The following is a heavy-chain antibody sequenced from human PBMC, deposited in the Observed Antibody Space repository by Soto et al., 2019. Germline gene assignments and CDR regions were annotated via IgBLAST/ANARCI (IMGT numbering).Heavy chain of an antibody. J-gene: IGHJ3*02. CDR2: IYYSGST. Sequence: SEKLSLTCSVSGGIIRSSSNYLGWFLQPTEKRPEWIGSIYYSGSTYYNPSLRNRITISVDTSKNQLSMILRSLTAADTAVYYCARVLGNDGFDIWGQGTMVT. D-gene: IGHD3-3*02. CDR1: GGIIRSSSNY. V-gene: IGHV4-39*01. CDR3: ARVLGNDGFDI.